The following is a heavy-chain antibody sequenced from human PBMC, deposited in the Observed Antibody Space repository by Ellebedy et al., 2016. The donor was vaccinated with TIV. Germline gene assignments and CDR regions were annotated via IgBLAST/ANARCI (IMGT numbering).Heavy chain of an antibody. J-gene: IGHJ3*01. D-gene: IGHD1-14*01. Sequence: GGSLRLXXEASGLSVNNAYMTWVRQAPGKGLEWIGRIQSRNEGGTAAYAAPVQGRFIISRDESENRLFLHMNSLRIEDTGVYYCNTGWAFDDWGQGTMVTVSS. V-gene: IGHV3-15*05. CDR1: GLSVNNAY. CDR3: NTGWAFDD. CDR2: IQSRNEGGTA.